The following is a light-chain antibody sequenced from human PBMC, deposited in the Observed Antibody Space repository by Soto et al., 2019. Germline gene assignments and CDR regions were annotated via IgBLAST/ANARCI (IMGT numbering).Light chain of an antibody. J-gene: IGKJ1*01. CDR2: DAS. V-gene: IGKV1-5*01. CDR3: QQYNSYSWT. CDR1: QTITRW. Sequence: DIQMTQSPSTLSASVGDRVTITCRASQTITRWMAWYHQKPGKAPKLLIYDASTLESGVPSRFSGSRSGTEFTLTISSLQPDDFATYYCQQYNSYSWTFGQGTKVEIK.